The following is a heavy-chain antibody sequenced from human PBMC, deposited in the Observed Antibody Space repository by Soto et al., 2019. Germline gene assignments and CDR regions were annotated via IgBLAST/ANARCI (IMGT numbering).Heavy chain of an antibody. D-gene: IGHD2-15*01. CDR1: GYTFTSYD. CDR2: MNTNSGNT. CDR3: ARGTSCSGGSCYYYYMDV. J-gene: IGHJ6*03. Sequence: QVQLVQSGAEVKKPGASVKVSCKASGYTFTSYDINWVRQATGQGLEWMGWMNTNSGNTGYAQKFQGRVNMTRNPSISTAYMELSSLRSEETAVYYCARGTSCSGGSCYYYYMDVWGKGTTVTVSS. V-gene: IGHV1-8*01.